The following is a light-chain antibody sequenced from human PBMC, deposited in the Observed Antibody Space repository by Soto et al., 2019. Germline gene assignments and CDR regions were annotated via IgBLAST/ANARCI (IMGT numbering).Light chain of an antibody. CDR3: QQRSNRPPAIT. CDR2: DAS. V-gene: IGKV3-11*01. Sequence: EIVLTQSPATLSVSPGERATLSCRASQSVSSYLAWYQQKPGQAPRLLIYDASNRATGIPARFSGSGSGTDYTLTTSSLEPEDFAVYYCQQRSNRPPAITFGQGTRLEI. J-gene: IGKJ5*01. CDR1: QSVSSY.